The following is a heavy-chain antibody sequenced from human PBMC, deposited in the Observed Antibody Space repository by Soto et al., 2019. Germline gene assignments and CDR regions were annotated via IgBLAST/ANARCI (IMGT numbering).Heavy chain of an antibody. CDR1: GYTFTSYY. J-gene: IGHJ4*02. D-gene: IGHD2-2*01. CDR3: ARGSRYCSSTSCSDIAAAGTGGYY. CDR2: INPSGGST. V-gene: IGHV1-46*01. Sequence: ASVKVSCKASGYTFTSYYMHWVRQAPGQGLEWMGIINPSGGSTSYAQKFQGRVTMTRDTSTSTVYMELSSLRSEDTAVYYCARGSRYCSSTSCSDIAAAGTGGYYWGQGTLVTVS.